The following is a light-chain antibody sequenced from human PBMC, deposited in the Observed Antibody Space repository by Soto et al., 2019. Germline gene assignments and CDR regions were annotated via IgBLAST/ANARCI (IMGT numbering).Light chain of an antibody. CDR2: QDN. V-gene: IGLV3-1*01. CDR3: QAWDSSTAV. Sequence: ELTQAPSVSVSPGQTASITCSGDNLGHKYAYWYQQKPGQSPVLVIYQDNNRPSGIPERFSGSNSGNTATLTISGTQAMDEADYYCQAWDSSTAVFGGGTKLTVL. CDR1: NLGHKY. J-gene: IGLJ2*01.